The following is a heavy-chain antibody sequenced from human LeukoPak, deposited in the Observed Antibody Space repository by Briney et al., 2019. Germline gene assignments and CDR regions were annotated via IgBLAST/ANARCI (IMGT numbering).Heavy chain of an antibody. CDR1: GYSFTGYW. CDR3: ARLIGGGPNYYGMDV. V-gene: IGHV5-51*01. CDR2: IYPGDSDT. J-gene: IGHJ6*02. Sequence: GESLKISCKVSGYSFTGYWIGWVRRMPGKGLEWMGIIYPGDSDTRYSPSFQGQVTISADRSINTAYPQWSSLKASDTRMYYCARLIGGGPNYYGMDVWSQGTTVTVPS. D-gene: IGHD3-10*01.